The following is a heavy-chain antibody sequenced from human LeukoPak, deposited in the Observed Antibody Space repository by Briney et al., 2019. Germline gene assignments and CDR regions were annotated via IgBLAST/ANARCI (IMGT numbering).Heavy chain of an antibody. CDR1: GGSISSYY. D-gene: IGHD6-13*01. CDR3: TRHTGQQLVTTYQKIVDY. J-gene: IGHJ4*02. Sequence: SETLSLTCAVSGGSISSYYWSWIRQPAGKGLEWIGRIYISGSTNYNPSLKSRVTMSLDTSKNQFSLKLSSVTAADTAVYYCTRHTGQQLVTTYQKIVDYWGQGTLVTVSS. V-gene: IGHV4-4*07. CDR2: IYISGST.